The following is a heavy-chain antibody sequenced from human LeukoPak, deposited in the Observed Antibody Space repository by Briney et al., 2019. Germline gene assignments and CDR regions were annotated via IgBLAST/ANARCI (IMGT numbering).Heavy chain of an antibody. CDR2: IYPGDSDT. J-gene: IGHJ4*02. D-gene: IGHD6-19*01. CDR3: ARRTYASGWYAGY. V-gene: IGHV5-51*01. Sequence: GESLKISCKASGXSFTSYWIAWVRQMPGKGLEWMGIIYPGDSDTSYSPSFQGQVTISADKSIDTAHLQWSSLKVSDTAVYYCARRTYASGWYAGYWGQGTLVTVSS. CDR1: GXSFTSYW.